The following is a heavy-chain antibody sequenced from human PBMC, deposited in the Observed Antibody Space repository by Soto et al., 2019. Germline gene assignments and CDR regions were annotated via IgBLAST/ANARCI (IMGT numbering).Heavy chain of an antibody. Sequence: QVQLQESGPGLVKPSQTLSLTCTVSGSSISSGGYYWSWIRQHPGKGLQWIGCTYYSGSTYYNPSLKSRLITSVDTSKNGFSLKLSSVTAADTAVYYCARLGFGGNPYYFDYWGQGSLVTVSS. D-gene: IGHD2-15*01. V-gene: IGHV4-31*03. J-gene: IGHJ4*02. CDR1: GSSISSGGYY. CDR3: ARLGFGGNPYYFDY. CDR2: TYYSGST.